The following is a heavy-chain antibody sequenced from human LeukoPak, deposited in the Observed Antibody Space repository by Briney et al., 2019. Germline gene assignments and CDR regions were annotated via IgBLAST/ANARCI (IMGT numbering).Heavy chain of an antibody. V-gene: IGHV3-74*01. CDR2: IKNDGSST. Sequence: GGSLRLSCAASGFTFSNYWMHWVRQAPGKGRGWVSRIKNDGSSTNYADSVKGRFTISRHNAKNTLYLQINSLRAEDTAVYYCVRDAWMASTPLDYWGQGTLVTVSS. J-gene: IGHJ4*02. D-gene: IGHD5-24*01. CDR3: VRDAWMASTPLDY. CDR1: GFTFSNYW.